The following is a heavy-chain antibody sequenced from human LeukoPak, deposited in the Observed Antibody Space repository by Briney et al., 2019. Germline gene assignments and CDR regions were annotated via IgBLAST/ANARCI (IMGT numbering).Heavy chain of an antibody. V-gene: IGHV1-2*02. D-gene: IGHD6-13*01. Sequence: ASVKVSCKASGYTFTGYYMHWVRQAPGQGLEYMGWINPNSGGTNYAQKFQGRVTMTRDTSISTAYMELSRLRSDDTAVYYCARVRAAAIPYYFDYWGQGTLVTVSS. CDR2: INPNSGGT. CDR1: GYTFTGYY. J-gene: IGHJ4*02. CDR3: ARVRAAAIPYYFDY.